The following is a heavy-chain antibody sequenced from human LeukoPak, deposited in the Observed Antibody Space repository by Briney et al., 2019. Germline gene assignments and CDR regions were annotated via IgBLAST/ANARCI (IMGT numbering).Heavy chain of an antibody. Sequence: GGSLRLSCAASGFTFSSYAFHWVRQAPGKGLEWVAVISYDAYNKYYADAVKGRFTISRDNSKNTLFLQMKSLRVEDTAVYYCARDFSGASRIDYWGQGTLVTVSS. CDR3: ARDFSGASRIDY. D-gene: IGHD4/OR15-4a*01. J-gene: IGHJ4*02. CDR2: ISYDAYNK. CDR1: GFTFSSYA. V-gene: IGHV3-30-3*01.